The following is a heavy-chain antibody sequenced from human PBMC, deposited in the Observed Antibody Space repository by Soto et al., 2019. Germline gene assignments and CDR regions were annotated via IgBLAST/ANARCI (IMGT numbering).Heavy chain of an antibody. CDR2: IIANSGNT. Sequence: ASVKASCKAFGFIFNNYAISWVRQAPGQGLEWMGWIIANSGNTNYAQKLQGRVTMTTDTSTSTSYMELRSLRSDDTAVYYCATGGNYDCSGRDFWGQGTLVTVSS. D-gene: IGHD3-22*01. CDR1: GFIFNNYA. CDR3: ATGGNYDCSGRDF. V-gene: IGHV1-18*04. J-gene: IGHJ4*02.